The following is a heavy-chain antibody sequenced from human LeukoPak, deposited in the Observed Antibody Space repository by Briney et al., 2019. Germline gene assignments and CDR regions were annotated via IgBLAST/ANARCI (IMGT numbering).Heavy chain of an antibody. J-gene: IGHJ6*02. CDR2: IIVGDGST. CDR3: ARDPYCTNGVCYILTPYHGRDV. CDR1: GFTFSRYS. D-gene: IGHD2-8*01. V-gene: IGHV3-21*01. Sequence: GGSLRLSCAASGFTFSRYSMTWVRQAPGKGLEWVSTIIVGDGSTHYADSVKGRFTISRDNAKNSLYLQMNSLRAEDTAVYYCARDPYCTNGVCYILTPYHGRDVGGQGTTVPVSS.